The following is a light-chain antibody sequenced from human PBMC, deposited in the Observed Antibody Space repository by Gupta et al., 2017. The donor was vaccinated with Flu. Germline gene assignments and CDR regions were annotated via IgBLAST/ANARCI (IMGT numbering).Light chain of an antibody. CDR2: GAT. V-gene: IGKV3-20*01. CDR1: QSVSNNF. J-gene: IGKJ1*01. Sequence: ERVTLACRASQSVSNNFLAWYQQKVGQAPMLLYDGATIRAAVIPGSFSGSASGEDSTLTISRLEPEYSAVYYCHHYGSSPWAFGPGTKV. CDR3: HHYGSSPWA.